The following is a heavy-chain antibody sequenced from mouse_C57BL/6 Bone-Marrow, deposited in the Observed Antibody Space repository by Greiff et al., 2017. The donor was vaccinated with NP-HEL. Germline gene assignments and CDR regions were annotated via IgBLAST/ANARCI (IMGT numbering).Heavy chain of an antibody. J-gene: IGHJ1*03. Sequence: QVQLKESGAELARPGASVKLSCKASGYTFTSYGLSWVKQRTGQGLEWIGEIYPRSGNNYYNEKFKGKATLTEDKSSSTSYMELRILTSEDSAVYFWARDYCCSFDGYCDVWGTGTTVTVSS. CDR1: GYTFTSYG. D-gene: IGHD1-1*01. CDR2: IYPRSGNN. V-gene: IGHV1-81*01. CDR3: ARDYCCSFDGYCDV.